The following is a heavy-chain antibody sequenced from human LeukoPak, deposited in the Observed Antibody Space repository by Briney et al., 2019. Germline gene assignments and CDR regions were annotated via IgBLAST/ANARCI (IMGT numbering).Heavy chain of an antibody. CDR2: IIPIFGTA. Sequence: SVKVSCTASGGTFSSYAISWVRQAPGQGLEWMGGIIPIFGTANYAQKFQGGVTITADKSTSTAYMELSSLRSEDTAVYYCARDHGYYDILTGYYKDWGQGTLVTVSS. D-gene: IGHD3-9*01. V-gene: IGHV1-69*06. J-gene: IGHJ4*02. CDR1: GGTFSSYA. CDR3: ARDHGYYDILTGYYKD.